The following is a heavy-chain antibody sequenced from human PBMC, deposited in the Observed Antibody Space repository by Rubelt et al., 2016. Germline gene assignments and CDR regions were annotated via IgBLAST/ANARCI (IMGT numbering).Heavy chain of an antibody. V-gene: IGHV3-72*01. CDR1: GFTFSDHY. J-gene: IGHJ4*02. CDR3: ARPKYCSGGSCNSALDN. D-gene: IGHD2-15*01. Sequence: QVVENGGGLVQPGGSLRLSCAASGFTFSDHYMGWVRQAPGKGLEWVGRTRNKANSYTTEYAASVKGRFTISRDDSKNSMYLQMNSLKTEDTAVYYCARPKYCSGGSCNSALDNWGQGTLVTVSS. CDR2: TRNKANSYTT.